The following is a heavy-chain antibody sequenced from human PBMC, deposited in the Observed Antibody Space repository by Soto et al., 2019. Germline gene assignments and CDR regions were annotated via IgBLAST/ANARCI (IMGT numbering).Heavy chain of an antibody. CDR2: IYYSGST. J-gene: IGHJ3*02. V-gene: IGHV4-30-4*01. CDR3: ARLMYYYDSSGYNTPHAFDI. Sequence: SETLSLTCTVSGGSISSGDYYWSWIRQPPGKGLEWIGYIYYSGSTYYNPSLKSRVTISVDTSKNQFSLKLSSVTAADTAVYYCARLMYYYDSSGYNTPHAFDIWGQGTMVTVSS. D-gene: IGHD3-22*01. CDR1: GGSISSGDYY.